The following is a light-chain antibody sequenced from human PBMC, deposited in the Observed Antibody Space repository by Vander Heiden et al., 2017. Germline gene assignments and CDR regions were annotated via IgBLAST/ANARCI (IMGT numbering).Light chain of an antibody. Sequence: ILLTHSPATLSLSPGERPTLSSRPCPRVSSYLAWYQQKPGQAARLIMYDASNRATGIPARFSGSGSGTDFTLTISSLEPEDFAVYYCQQRSNWLALTFGGGTKVEIK. CDR1: PRVSSY. J-gene: IGKJ4*01. CDR3: QQRSNWLALT. V-gene: IGKV3-11*01. CDR2: DAS.